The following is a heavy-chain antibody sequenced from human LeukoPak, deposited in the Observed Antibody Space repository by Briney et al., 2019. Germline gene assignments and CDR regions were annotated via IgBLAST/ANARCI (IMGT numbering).Heavy chain of an antibody. CDR3: ARDSTKSGGDWFDP. CDR1: GGSISSGGYY. Sequence: PSQTLSLTCTVSGGSISSGGYYWSWIRQQPGKGLEWIGYIYYSGNTYYNPSLESRVTISVDTSKNQFSLRLSSVTAADTAVYYCARDSTKSGGDWFDPCGQGTLVTVSS. J-gene: IGHJ5*02. D-gene: IGHD2-21*01. V-gene: IGHV4-31*03. CDR2: IYYSGNT.